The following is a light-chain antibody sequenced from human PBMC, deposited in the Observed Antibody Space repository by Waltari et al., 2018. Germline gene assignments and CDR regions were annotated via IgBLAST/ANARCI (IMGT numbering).Light chain of an antibody. CDR3: QKCDSAPLT. V-gene: IGKV1-27*01. CDR2: TAS. Sequence: IQMTQSPSSLSASVGDKVTITCRASQSIGSYLAWYQQKPGKVPKLLIYTASTLQSEVPSRFSGSGSGTDFTLTISSLQPEDVATYYCQKCDSAPLTFGGGTKVEIK. J-gene: IGKJ4*01. CDR1: QSIGSY.